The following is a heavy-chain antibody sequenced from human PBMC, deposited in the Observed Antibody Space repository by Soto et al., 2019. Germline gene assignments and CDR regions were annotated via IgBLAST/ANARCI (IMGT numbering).Heavy chain of an antibody. CDR3: AKDSELWLRYMDV. CDR1: GFTFDDYA. V-gene: IGHV3-9*01. D-gene: IGHD5-18*01. CDR2: ISWNSGSI. Sequence: GGSLRLSCAASGFTFDDYAMHWVRQAPGKGLEWVSGISWNSGSIGYADSVKGRFTISRDNAKNSLYLQMNSLRAEDTALYYCAKDSELWLRYMDVWGKGTTVTVSS. J-gene: IGHJ6*03.